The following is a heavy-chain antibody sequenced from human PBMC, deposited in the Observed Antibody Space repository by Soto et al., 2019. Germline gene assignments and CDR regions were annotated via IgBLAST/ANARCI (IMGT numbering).Heavy chain of an antibody. Sequence: GGSLRLSCAASGFTFSDHYMDWVRQAPGKGLEWVGRTRNKANSYTTEYAASVKGRFTISRDDSKNSLYLQMNSLNTEDTAVYYCARDLRIAAAGTYYYYGMDVWGQGTTVTVSS. D-gene: IGHD6-13*01. CDR3: ARDLRIAAAGTYYYYGMDV. CDR2: TRNKANSYTT. V-gene: IGHV3-72*01. J-gene: IGHJ6*02. CDR1: GFTFSDHY.